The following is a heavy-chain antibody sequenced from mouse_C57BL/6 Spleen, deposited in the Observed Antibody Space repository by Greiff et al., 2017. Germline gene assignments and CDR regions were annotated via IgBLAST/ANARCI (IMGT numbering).Heavy chain of an antibody. Sequence: EVKLMESGGGLVKPGGSLKLSCAASGFTFSSYTMSWVRQTPEKRLEWVATISGGGGNTYYPDSVKGRFTISRDNAKTTLYLQMSSLRSEDTALYYCARRGDWFAYWGQGTLVTVSA. CDR3: ARRGDWFAY. D-gene: IGHD2-13*01. J-gene: IGHJ3*01. V-gene: IGHV5-9*01. CDR2: ISGGGGNT. CDR1: GFTFSSYT.